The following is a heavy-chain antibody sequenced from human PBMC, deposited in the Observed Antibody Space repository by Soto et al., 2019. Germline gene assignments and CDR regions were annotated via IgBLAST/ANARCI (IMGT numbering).Heavy chain of an antibody. J-gene: IGHJ6*03. Sequence: EVQLVESGGGLVQPGGSLRLSCAASGFTFSSHWMHWVRQAPGKGLVWVSRINRDGSNTSYADSVKGRSTISRDNAKNTLYLEMHSLRAEDTAVYYCARDKYDFCSGVFYCYIDVWGKGTTVTVSS. CDR3: ARDKYDFCSGVFYCYIDV. CDR2: INRDGSNT. V-gene: IGHV3-74*01. D-gene: IGHD3-3*01. CDR1: GFTFSSHW.